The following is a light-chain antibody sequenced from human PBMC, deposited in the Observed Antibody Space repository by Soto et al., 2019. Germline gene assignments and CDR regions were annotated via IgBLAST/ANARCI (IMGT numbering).Light chain of an antibody. CDR3: HQYNNWPRT. Sequence: EIVMTQSPATLSVSPGERATLSCRASQSVSNNLAWYQQKPGQAPRLLIYGASTRATGIPARFSGSGSGTEFTLTISSLQSADFAVYYCHQYNNWPRTFGQGTRLEIK. J-gene: IGKJ5*01. V-gene: IGKV3-15*01. CDR2: GAS. CDR1: QSVSNN.